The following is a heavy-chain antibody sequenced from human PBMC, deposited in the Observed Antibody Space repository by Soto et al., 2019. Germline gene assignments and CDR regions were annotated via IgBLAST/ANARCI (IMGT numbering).Heavy chain of an antibody. CDR2: ISAYNGNT. V-gene: IGHV1-18*01. J-gene: IGHJ5*02. Sequence: GASVKVSCKASGYTFTSYGISWLRQSAGQGLEWMGWISAYNGNTNYAQKLQGRVTMTTDTSTSTAYMELRSLRSDDTAVYYCARDQGVAAAGITWFDPWGQGSLVTVSS. D-gene: IGHD6-13*01. CDR1: GYTFTSYG. CDR3: ARDQGVAAAGITWFDP.